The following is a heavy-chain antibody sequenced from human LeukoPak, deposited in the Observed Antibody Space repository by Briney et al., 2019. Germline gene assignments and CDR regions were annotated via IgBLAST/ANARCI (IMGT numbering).Heavy chain of an antibody. Sequence: SETLSLTCAVYGGSLSGYSWSWIRQPPGKGLEWIGEINHSGSTNYNPSLKSRVTISVDTSKNQFSLKLSSVTAADTAFYYCARVPGRPAAVFDYWGQGTLVTVSS. CDR2: INHSGST. CDR1: GGSLSGYS. D-gene: IGHD2-2*01. CDR3: ARVPGRPAAVFDY. V-gene: IGHV4-34*01. J-gene: IGHJ4*02.